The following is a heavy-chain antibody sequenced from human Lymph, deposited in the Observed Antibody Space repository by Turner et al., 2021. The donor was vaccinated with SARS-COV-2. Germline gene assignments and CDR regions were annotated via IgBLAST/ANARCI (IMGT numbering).Heavy chain of an antibody. D-gene: IGHD3-9*01. CDR2: ISYDGSNK. V-gene: IGHV3-30*18. CDR1: GFTFSSYG. Sequence: QVQLVESGGGVVQPGRSLSLSCAASGFTFSSYGMHWVRQAPGKGLEWVAVISYDGSNKYYADSVNGRFTIFRDNSKNTLYLQMNSLRAEDTAVYYCAKGGFYDILTGYSNFDYWGQGTLVTVSS. CDR3: AKGGFYDILTGYSNFDY. J-gene: IGHJ4*02.